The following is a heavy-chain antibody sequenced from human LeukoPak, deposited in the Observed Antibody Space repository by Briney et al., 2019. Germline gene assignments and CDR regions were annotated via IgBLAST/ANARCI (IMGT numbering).Heavy chain of an antibody. V-gene: IGHV4-34*01. CDR1: GGSFSGYY. D-gene: IGHD3-22*01. Sequence: SETLSLTCAVYGGSFSGYYWSWIRQPPGKGLEWIGEINHSGSTNYNPSLKSRVTISVDTSKNQFSLKLSSVTAADTAVYYCARDRPNVDSTGYYSRHDAFDIWGQGTMVTVSS. CDR3: ARDRPNVDSTGYYSRHDAFDI. J-gene: IGHJ3*02. CDR2: INHSGST.